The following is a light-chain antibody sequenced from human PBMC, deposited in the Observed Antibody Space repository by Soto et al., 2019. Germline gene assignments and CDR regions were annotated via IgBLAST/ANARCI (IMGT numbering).Light chain of an antibody. CDR1: QSIGDW. J-gene: IGKJ1*01. Sequence: DIQMTQSPSILSASVGDRVTITCRASQSIGDWLAWYQQKPGKAPKLLIYKTSTLESGVPSRFRGSGSGTDFTLIISSLQPDDFVTYYCHQYNSYSPEWTFGQGTKVE. CDR2: KTS. V-gene: IGKV1-5*03. CDR3: HQYNSYSPEWT.